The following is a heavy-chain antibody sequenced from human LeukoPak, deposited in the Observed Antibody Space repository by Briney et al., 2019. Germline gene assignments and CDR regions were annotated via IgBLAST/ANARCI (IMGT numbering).Heavy chain of an antibody. CDR2: IYESGNT. D-gene: IGHD3-10*01. CDR3: ARDDWVVWGLLTRAFDY. V-gene: IGHV4-38-2*02. CDR1: GYFIRNGYY. J-gene: IGHJ4*02. Sequence: KTSETLSLTCSVSGYFIRNGYYWGWIRQPPGKGLEWIGSIYESGNTDYSPSLKSRVTISVDTSKNQFSLRLNSVTAADTAIYYCARDDWVVWGLLTRAFDYWGQGILVTVSA.